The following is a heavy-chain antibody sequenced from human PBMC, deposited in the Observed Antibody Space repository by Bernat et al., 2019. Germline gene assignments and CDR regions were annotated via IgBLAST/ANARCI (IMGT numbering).Heavy chain of an antibody. CDR3: ARSRRYSYGYFDY. CDR2: IKQDGSEK. Sequence: VQLVESGGGVVQPGRSLRLSCAASGFTFSSYWMSWVRQAPGKGLEWVANIKQDGSEKYYVDSVKGRFTISRDNAKNSLYLQMNSLRAEDTAVYYCARSRRYSYGYFDYWGQGTLVTVSS. CDR1: GFTFSSYW. D-gene: IGHD5-18*01. V-gene: IGHV3-7*03. J-gene: IGHJ4*02.